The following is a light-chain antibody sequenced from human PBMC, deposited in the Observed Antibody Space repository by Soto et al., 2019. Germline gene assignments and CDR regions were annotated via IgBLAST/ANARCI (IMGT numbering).Light chain of an antibody. Sequence: DIQMTQSPSSVSASVGDRVTITCRASQGISSRLAWYQQKPGKAPNLLIYAASRLQSGVPSRFSGTGSGTDFTLTSSCLQPEDFEIYYCQQADSFPLTFGGGTKVEVK. CDR2: AAS. J-gene: IGKJ4*01. CDR1: QGISSR. V-gene: IGKV1-12*01. CDR3: QQADSFPLT.